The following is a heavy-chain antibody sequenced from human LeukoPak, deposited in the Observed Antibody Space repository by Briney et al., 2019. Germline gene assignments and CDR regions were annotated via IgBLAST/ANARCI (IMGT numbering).Heavy chain of an antibody. CDR1: GYTFTGYY. CDR2: ISAYNGNT. V-gene: IGHV1-18*04. J-gene: IGHJ4*02. Sequence: GASVKVSCKASGYTFTGYYMHWVRQAPGQGLEWMGWISAYNGNTNYAQKLQGRVTMTTDTSTSTAYMELRSLRSDDTAVYYCARDRGELHLDYWGQGTLVTVSS. D-gene: IGHD1-26*01. CDR3: ARDRGELHLDY.